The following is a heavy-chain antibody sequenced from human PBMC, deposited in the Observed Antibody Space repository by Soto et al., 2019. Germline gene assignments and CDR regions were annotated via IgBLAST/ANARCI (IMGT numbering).Heavy chain of an antibody. J-gene: IGHJ4*02. D-gene: IGHD3-3*01. CDR1: GYTLTELS. CDR3: AKTHDFWSGYSY. CDR2: FDPEDGET. V-gene: IGHV1-24*01. Sequence: ASVKVSCKVSGYTLTELSMHWVRQAPGKGLEWMGGFDPEDGETIYAQKFQGRVTMTEDTSTDTAYMELSSLRSEDTAVHYCAKTHDFWSGYSYWGQGTLVTVSS.